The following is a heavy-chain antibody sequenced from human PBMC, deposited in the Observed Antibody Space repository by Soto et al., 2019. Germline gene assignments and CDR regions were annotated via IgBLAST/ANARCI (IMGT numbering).Heavy chain of an antibody. V-gene: IGHV4-59*01. J-gene: IGHJ6*03. CDR2: IYYSGST. Sequence: QVQLQESGTGLVKPSETLSLTCTVSGGSISSYYWSWIRQPPGKGLEWIGYIYYSGSTNYNPSLKSRGTISVDTSKNQFSQKLSAVTAADTAVYYRAREYPTGNLLGYYYYHIDGWGKGTTGTVSS. CDR1: GGSISSYY. D-gene: IGHD1-1*01. CDR3: AREYPTGNLLGYYYYHIDG.